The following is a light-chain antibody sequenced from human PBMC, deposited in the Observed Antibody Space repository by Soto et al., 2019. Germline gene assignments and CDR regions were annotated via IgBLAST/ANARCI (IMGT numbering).Light chain of an antibody. V-gene: IGLV2-14*01. CDR1: RSDVGAYNY. CDR2: EVT. J-gene: IGLJ1*01. Sequence: QSVLTQPASVSGSPGQSIAISCTGTRSDVGAYNYVSWYQQHPGKAPKLMISEVTNRPSGVSDRFSGSKSGNTASLTISGLQAEDEADYYCCSYAGSSTYVFGTGTKVIV. CDR3: CSYAGSSTYV.